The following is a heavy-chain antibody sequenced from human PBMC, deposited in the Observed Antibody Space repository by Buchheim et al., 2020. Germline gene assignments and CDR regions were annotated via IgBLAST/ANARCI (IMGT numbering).Heavy chain of an antibody. Sequence: QVQLVESGGGVVQPGRSLRLSCAASGFTFSSYAMHWVRQAPGKGLEWVAVISYDGSNKYYADSVKGRFTISRDNSKNTLYLQMNSLRAEDTAVYYCVRAPGVAGTGVDYYYYGMDVWGQGTT. CDR2: ISYDGSNK. CDR1: GFTFSSYA. D-gene: IGHD6-19*01. V-gene: IGHV3-30*04. J-gene: IGHJ6*02. CDR3: VRAPGVAGTGVDYYYYGMDV.